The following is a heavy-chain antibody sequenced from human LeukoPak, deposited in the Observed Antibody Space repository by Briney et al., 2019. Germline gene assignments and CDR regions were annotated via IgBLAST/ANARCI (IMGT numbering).Heavy chain of an antibody. CDR3: ARGDNNGWYSDY. J-gene: IGHJ4*02. Sequence: SVKVSCKASGGTFSSYAISWVRQVPGQGLEWMGGIIPIFGTANYAQKFQGRFTITTDESTNTVYMELSSLRFEDTAVYYCARGDNNGWYSDYWGQGTLVTASS. CDR1: GGTFSSYA. D-gene: IGHD6-19*01. CDR2: IIPIFGTA. V-gene: IGHV1-69*05.